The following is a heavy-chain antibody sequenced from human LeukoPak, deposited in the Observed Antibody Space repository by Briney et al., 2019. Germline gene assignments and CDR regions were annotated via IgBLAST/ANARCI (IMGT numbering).Heavy chain of an antibody. CDR3: AREEDCSSSSCWPSDY. J-gene: IGHJ4*02. Sequence: ASVKVSCKASGYTFTSYGISWVRQAPGQGLEWMGWISAYNGNTNYAQKLQGRVTMTTDTSTSTAYMELRSLRSDDTAVYYCAREEDCSSSSCWPSDYWGQGTLVTVSS. V-gene: IGHV1-18*01. CDR2: ISAYNGNT. CDR1: GYTFTSYG. D-gene: IGHD2-2*01.